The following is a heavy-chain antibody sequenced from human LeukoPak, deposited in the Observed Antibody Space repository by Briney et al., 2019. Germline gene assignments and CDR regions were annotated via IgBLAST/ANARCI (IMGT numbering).Heavy chain of an antibody. CDR2: INPNSGGT. J-gene: IGHJ4*02. CDR1: GYTFTGYY. CDR3: ARPGADSSSWRAFDY. D-gene: IGHD6-13*01. Sequence: VASVKVSCKASGYTFTGYYMHWVRQAPGQGLEWMGWINPNSGGTNYAQKFQGRVTMTRDTSISTAYMELSRLRSDDTAVYYCARPGADSSSWRAFDYWGQGTLVTVSS. V-gene: IGHV1-2*02.